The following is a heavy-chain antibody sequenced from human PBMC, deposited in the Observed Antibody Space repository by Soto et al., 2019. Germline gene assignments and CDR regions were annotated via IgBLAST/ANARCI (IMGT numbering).Heavy chain of an antibody. CDR1: GGTFSRNA. CDR3: ARDVRLDGRGYLQY. J-gene: IGHJ1*01. V-gene: IGHV1-69*12. Sequence: QVQLMQSGTEVKKPGSSVKVSCKVSGGTFSRNAISWVRQAPGQGLEWMGGIIPILGTTTYAQKSQGRVTIGAEESRNTVDMELSSLRFEDTAVYYCARDVRLDGRGYLQYWGQGTLVTVSS. CDR2: IIPILGTT. D-gene: IGHD6-19*01.